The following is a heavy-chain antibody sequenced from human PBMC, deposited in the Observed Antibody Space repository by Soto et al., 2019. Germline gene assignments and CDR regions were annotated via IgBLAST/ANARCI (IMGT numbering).Heavy chain of an antibody. V-gene: IGHV1-3*01. CDR1: GYTFSTYA. Sequence: ASVKVSCKASGYTFSTYAIHWVRQAPGQSLEWMGWLNGGTGQTRYSQRFQDRVTITRDTSASTAYMEVSSLRPEDTAVYYCARGKGMEENYYYYGMDIWGQGNTVTVS. CDR3: ARGKGMEENYYYYGMDI. D-gene: IGHD1-1*01. J-gene: IGHJ6*02. CDR2: LNGGTGQT.